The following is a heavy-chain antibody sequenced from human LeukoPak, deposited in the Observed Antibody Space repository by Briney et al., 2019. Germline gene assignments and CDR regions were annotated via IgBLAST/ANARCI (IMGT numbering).Heavy chain of an antibody. J-gene: IGHJ6*02. V-gene: IGHV4-61*05. CDR2: IYYSGST. CDR3: ARSNVGLSSGWYRGYYYYYGMDV. D-gene: IGHD6-19*01. CDR1: GGSISSSSYY. Sequence: SETLSLTCTVSGGSISSSSYYWGWIRQPPGKGLEWIGYIYYSGSTNYNPSLKSRVTISVDTSKNQFSLKLSSVTAADTAVYYCARSNVGLSSGWYRGYYYYYGMDVWGQGTTVTVSS.